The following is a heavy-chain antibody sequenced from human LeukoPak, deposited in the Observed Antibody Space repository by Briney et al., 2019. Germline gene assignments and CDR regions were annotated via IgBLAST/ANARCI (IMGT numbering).Heavy chain of an antibody. CDR3: ARGRRFLAGYGMAV. V-gene: IGHV4-30-2*01. Sequence: SQTLSLTCAVSGGSISSGGYSWSWIRQPPGKGLEWIGYIYHSGSTYYNPSLKSRVTISVDRSKNQFSLKLSSVTAADTAVYYCARGRRFLAGYGMAVWGQGTTVTVSS. D-gene: IGHD3-3*01. J-gene: IGHJ6*02. CDR1: GGSISSGGYS. CDR2: IYHSGST.